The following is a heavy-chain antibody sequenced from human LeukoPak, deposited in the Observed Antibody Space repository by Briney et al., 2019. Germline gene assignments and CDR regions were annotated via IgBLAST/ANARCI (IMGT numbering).Heavy chain of an antibody. CDR1: GGSISSSNYY. Sequence: SETLSLTCTVSGGSISSSNYYWGWIRQPPGKGLERIGNIYYSGSTYYNPSLKSRVTISVDTSKNQFSLKLSSVTAADTAVYYCARVYNWFDPWGQGTLVTVSS. V-gene: IGHV4-39*01. CDR3: ARVYNWFDP. CDR2: IYYSGST. J-gene: IGHJ5*02.